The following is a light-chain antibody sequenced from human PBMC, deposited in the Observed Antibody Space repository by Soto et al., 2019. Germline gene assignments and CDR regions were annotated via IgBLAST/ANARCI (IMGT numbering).Light chain of an antibody. Sequence: EIVMTQSPATLSVSPGERATVSCRASQSVRNDLAWYQQKPGKAPRVLVYGASTTATGVPARFSGSGSGTEFTLTITSLQSEDSAVYYCKQYNNWYSFGQGTKLEIK. V-gene: IGKV3-15*01. CDR2: GAS. CDR3: KQYNNWYS. J-gene: IGKJ2*03. CDR1: QSVRND.